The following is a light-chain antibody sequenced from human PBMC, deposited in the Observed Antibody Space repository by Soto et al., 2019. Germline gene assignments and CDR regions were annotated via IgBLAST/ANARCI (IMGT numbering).Light chain of an antibody. J-gene: IGKJ1*01. V-gene: IGKV1-39*01. CDR3: QQSYSQWT. CDR1: QNIASS. Sequence: DIQMTQSPSSLSGSVGDRVAITCRASQNIASSVNWYQQKPGEAPKLLIYVASSLQSGVPSRFSGSGSGTDFTFTISSLQPEDFATYYCQQSYSQWTFGQGTKVDI. CDR2: VAS.